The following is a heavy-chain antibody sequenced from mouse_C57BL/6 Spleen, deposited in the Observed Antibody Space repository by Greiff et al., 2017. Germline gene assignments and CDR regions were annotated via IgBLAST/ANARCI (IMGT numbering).Heavy chain of an antibody. CDR1: GFNIKDDY. Sequence: EVQLQQSGAELVRPGASVKLSCTASGFNIKDDYMHWVKQRPEQGLEWIGWIDPENGDTEYASKFQGKATITADTSSNTAYLQLSSLTSEDTAVYYCTTGDYGNYFDYWGQGTTRTVSS. J-gene: IGHJ2*01. D-gene: IGHD2-1*01. CDR3: TTGDYGNYFDY. V-gene: IGHV14-4*01. CDR2: IDPENGDT.